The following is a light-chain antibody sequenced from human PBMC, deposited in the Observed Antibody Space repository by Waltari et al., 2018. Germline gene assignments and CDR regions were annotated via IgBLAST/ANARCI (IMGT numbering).Light chain of an antibody. J-gene: IGLJ3*02. CDR3: MIWDSSAWV. CDR2: YRSDSDK. CDR1: SGIDVGTYR. Sequence: QAVLTQPSSLSASPGASASLPCTLRSGIDVGTYRIYWYQQKPGSPPHYLLRYRSDSDKQQGSGVPSRFVGSKDASANAGILLISGLQSDDEADYYCMIWDSSAWVFGGGTKLTVL. V-gene: IGLV5-45*03.